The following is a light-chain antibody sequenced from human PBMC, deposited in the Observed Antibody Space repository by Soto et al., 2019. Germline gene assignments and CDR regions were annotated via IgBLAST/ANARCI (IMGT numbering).Light chain of an antibody. CDR3: CSYAGSSTYV. CDR2: EGS. V-gene: IGLV2-23*01. CDR1: SGYIGDY. J-gene: IGLJ1*01. Sequence: QSVLTQPRSVSGSPGQSATISCTGPSGYIGDYVSWYQQHPGKAPKLMIYEGSKRPSGVSNRFSGSKSGNTASLTISGLQAEDEADYYCCSYAGSSTYVFGTGTKVTVL.